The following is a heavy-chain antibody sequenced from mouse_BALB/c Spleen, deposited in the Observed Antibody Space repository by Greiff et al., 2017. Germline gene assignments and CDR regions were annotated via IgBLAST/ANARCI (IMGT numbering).Heavy chain of an antibody. Sequence: EVQLVESGGDLVKPGGSLKLSCAASGFTFSSYGMSWVRQTPDKRLEWVATISSGGSYTYYPDSVKGRFTISRDNAKNTLYLQMSSLKSEDTAMYYCARHSGSSYWDYWGQGTTLTVSS. CDR1: GFTFSSYG. D-gene: IGHD1-1*01. V-gene: IGHV5-6*01. CDR3: ARHSGSSYWDY. CDR2: ISSGGSYT. J-gene: IGHJ2*01.